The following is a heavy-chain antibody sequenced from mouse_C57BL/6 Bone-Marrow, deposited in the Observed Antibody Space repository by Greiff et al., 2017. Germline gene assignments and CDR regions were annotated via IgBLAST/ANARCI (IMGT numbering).Heavy chain of an antibody. D-gene: IGHD1-1*01. CDR3: ARGTTVVARYAMDY. J-gene: IGHJ4*01. Sequence: QVQLQQPGAELVRPGSSVKLSCKASGYTFTSYWMDWVKQRPGQGLEWIGNIYPSDSETHYNQKFKDKATLTVDKSSSTAYMQHSSLTSEDSAVYYCARGTTVVARYAMDYWGQGTSVTVSS. CDR2: IYPSDSET. V-gene: IGHV1-61*01. CDR1: GYTFTSYW.